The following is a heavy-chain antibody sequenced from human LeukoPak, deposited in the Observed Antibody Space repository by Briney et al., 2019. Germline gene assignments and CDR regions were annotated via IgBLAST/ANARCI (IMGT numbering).Heavy chain of an antibody. CDR3: ARHRWFDP. J-gene: IGHJ5*02. CDR1: GGSISSGGNY. V-gene: IGHV4-31*03. Sequence: PSQTKALTCTVSGGSISSGGNYWSWIRQHPGKGLEWIGYIYYSGSTYYNPSLKSRVTISLDTSKNQFSLKLTSVTAADTAVYYCARHRWFDPWGQGTLVSVSS. CDR2: IYYSGST.